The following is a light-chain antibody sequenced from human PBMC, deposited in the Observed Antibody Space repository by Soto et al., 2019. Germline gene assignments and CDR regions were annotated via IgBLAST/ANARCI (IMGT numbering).Light chain of an antibody. V-gene: IGLV1-40*01. CDR2: GNS. J-gene: IGLJ1*01. Sequence: QPVLTHPPSVSGAPGQRVTSSCTGSSSNIGAGYDVHWYQQLPGTAPKLLIYGNSNRPSGVPDRFSGSKSGTSASLAITGLQAEDEADYYCQSYDSSLSGRYVFGTGTKLTVL. CDR1: SSNIGAGYD. CDR3: QSYDSSLSGRYV.